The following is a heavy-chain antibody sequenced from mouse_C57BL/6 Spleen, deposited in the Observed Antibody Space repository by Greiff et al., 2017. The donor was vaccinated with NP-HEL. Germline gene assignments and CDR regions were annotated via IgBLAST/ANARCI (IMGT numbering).Heavy chain of an antibody. Sequence: QVQLQQSGAELMKPGASVKLSCKATGYTFTGYWIEWVKQRPGHGLEWIGEILPGSGSTNYTEKFKGKATFTADTSSNTAYMQLSSLTTEDSAIYYCAREITTGGFAYWGQGTLVTVSA. CDR2: ILPGSGST. CDR1: GYTFTGYW. D-gene: IGHD1-1*01. V-gene: IGHV1-9*01. J-gene: IGHJ3*01. CDR3: AREITTGGFAY.